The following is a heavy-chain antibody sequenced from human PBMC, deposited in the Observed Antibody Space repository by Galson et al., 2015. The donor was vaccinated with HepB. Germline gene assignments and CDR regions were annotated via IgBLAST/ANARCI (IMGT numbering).Heavy chain of an antibody. V-gene: IGHV3-23*01. Sequence: LRLSCAASGFTFSSYAMSWVRQAPGKGLEWVSAISGSGGSTYYADSVKGRFTISRDNSKNTLYLQMNSLRAEDTAVYYCAKDGSSGYYYDWYFDLWGRGTLVTVSS. CDR1: GFTFSSYA. D-gene: IGHD3-22*01. CDR3: AKDGSSGYYYDWYFDL. CDR2: ISGSGGST. J-gene: IGHJ2*01.